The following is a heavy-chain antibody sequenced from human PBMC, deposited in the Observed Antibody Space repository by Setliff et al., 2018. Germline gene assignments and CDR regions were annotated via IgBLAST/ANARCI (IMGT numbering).Heavy chain of an antibody. D-gene: IGHD2-2*01. CDR3: ARVVLRVYNWFDP. Sequence: PSETLSLTCTVSGGSISSHYWSWIRQPPGKGLEWIGSIYYSGSTNYNPSLKSRVTISVDTSKNQSSLKLSSVTAADTAVYYCARVVLRVYNWFDPWGQGTRVTVSS. CDR1: GGSISSHY. J-gene: IGHJ5*02. CDR2: IYYSGST. V-gene: IGHV4-59*11.